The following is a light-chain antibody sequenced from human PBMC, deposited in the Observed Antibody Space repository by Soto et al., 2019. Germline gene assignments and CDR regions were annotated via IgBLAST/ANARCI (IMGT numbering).Light chain of an antibody. CDR1: SSDVGGYNY. CDR3: CSYAGSYTLV. V-gene: IGLV2-11*01. CDR2: DVT. Sequence: QSALTQPRSVSGSPRQSVTIACTGTSSDVGGYNYVAWYEQHPVKAPKLMIYDVTKRPSGVPDRFSGSKSGNTASLTISGLQAEDEADYYCCSYAGSYTLVFGTGTKVTVL. J-gene: IGLJ1*01.